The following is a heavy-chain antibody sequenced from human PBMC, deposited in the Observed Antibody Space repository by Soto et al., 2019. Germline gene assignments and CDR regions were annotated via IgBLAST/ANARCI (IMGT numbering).Heavy chain of an antibody. V-gene: IGHV1-8*01. D-gene: IGHD2-15*01. CDR3: ATSLGYCSGGSCSWFDP. CDR2: MNPNSGHT. CDR1: GYTFTSYD. J-gene: IGHJ5*02. Sequence: QVQLVQSGAEVKKPGASVKVSCKASGYTFTSYDINWVRQATGQGLEWMGWMNPNSGHTGYAQKFKGEVTMTRNTSISTAYMKLSSLRSEDTAVYYCATSLGYCSGGSCSWFDPWGQGTLVTVSS.